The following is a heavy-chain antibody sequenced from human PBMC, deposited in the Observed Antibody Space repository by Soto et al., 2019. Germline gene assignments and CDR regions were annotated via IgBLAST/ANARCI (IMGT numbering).Heavy chain of an antibody. Sequence: GASVKVSCKASGYTFTGYYMHWVRQAPGQGLEWMGWINPNSGGTNYAQKFQGRVTMTRDTSISTAYMELSRLRSDDTAAYYCAGGDRGGRGVIRGPFDIWGQGTMVTVSS. CDR1: GYTFTGYY. J-gene: IGHJ3*02. V-gene: IGHV1-2*02. D-gene: IGHD3-10*01. CDR3: AGGDRGGRGVIRGPFDI. CDR2: INPNSGGT.